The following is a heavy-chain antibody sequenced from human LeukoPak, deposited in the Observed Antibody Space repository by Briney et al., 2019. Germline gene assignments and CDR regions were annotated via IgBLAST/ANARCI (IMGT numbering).Heavy chain of an antibody. V-gene: IGHV1-18*01. Sequence: GASVKVSCKAAGYTFTSYGISWVRQAPGQGLEWMGWISAYNGNTNYAQKLQGRVTMTTDTSTSTAYMELRSLRSDDTAVYYCARDSSDIVVVVAATRAYNWFDPWGQGTLVTVSS. CDR2: ISAYNGNT. CDR1: GYTFTSYG. CDR3: ARDSSDIVVVVAATRAYNWFDP. J-gene: IGHJ5*02. D-gene: IGHD2-15*01.